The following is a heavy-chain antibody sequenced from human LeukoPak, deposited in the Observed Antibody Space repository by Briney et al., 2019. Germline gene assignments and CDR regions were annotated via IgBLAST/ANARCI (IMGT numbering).Heavy chain of an antibody. J-gene: IGHJ4*02. CDR1: GYNFDRYG. Sequence: ASVKVSCKGSGYNFDRYGVNWVRQAPGQGLEWMGWINPNNGGTNYAQKFQGRVTMTRDTSISTAYMQLSRLRSDDTAVYYCARDLGKWELLYYFDYWGQGTLVTVSS. CDR3: ARDLGKWELLYYFDY. CDR2: INPNNGGT. D-gene: IGHD1-26*01. V-gene: IGHV1-2*02.